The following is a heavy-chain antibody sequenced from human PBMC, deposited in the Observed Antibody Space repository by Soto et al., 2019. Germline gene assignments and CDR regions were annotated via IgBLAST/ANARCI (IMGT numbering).Heavy chain of an antibody. Sequence: SVKVSCKASGGTLSSYAISWVRQAPGQGLEWMGGIIPIFGTANYAQKFQGRVTITADESTSTAYMELSSLRSEDTAVYYCARDEAVVTHDAFDIWGQGTMVTVSS. CDR1: GGTLSSYA. D-gene: IGHD2-15*01. CDR3: ARDEAVVTHDAFDI. CDR2: IIPIFGTA. J-gene: IGHJ3*02. V-gene: IGHV1-69*13.